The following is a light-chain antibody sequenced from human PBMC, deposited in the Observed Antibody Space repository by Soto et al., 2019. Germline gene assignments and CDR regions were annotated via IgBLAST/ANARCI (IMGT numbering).Light chain of an antibody. CDR2: DAS. CDR1: HSVSSNS. Sequence: EIVLTQSPDTLSLSPGERATLSCKASHSVSSNSLAWYQQQRGQAPRLLIYDASSRATGIPDRFSGSGSGTDFTLTISRLEPEDFAVYFCQQYGGSLTFGGGTKMQI. J-gene: IGKJ4*01. V-gene: IGKV3-20*01. CDR3: QQYGGSLT.